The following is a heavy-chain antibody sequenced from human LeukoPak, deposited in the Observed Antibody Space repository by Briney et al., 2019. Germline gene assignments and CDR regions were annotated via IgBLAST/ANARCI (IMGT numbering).Heavy chain of an antibody. D-gene: IGHD2-21*02. J-gene: IGHJ4*02. CDR2: ISGSGGST. CDR3: AKGWAYCGGDCYG. CDR1: GFTFSSYA. Sequence: SGGSLRLSCAASGFTFSSYAMSWVRQAPGKGLEWVSAISGSGGSTYYADSVKGRFTISRDNSKNTLYLQMNSLRDEDTAVYYCAKGWAYCGGDCYGWGQGTLVTVSS. V-gene: IGHV3-23*01.